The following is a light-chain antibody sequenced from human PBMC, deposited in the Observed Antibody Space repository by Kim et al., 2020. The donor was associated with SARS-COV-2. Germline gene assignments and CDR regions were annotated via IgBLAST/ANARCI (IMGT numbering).Light chain of an antibody. CDR3: SSYAGSLLV. CDR2: EVS. V-gene: IGLV2-8*01. J-gene: IGLJ1*01. CDR1: SSDVGGYNY. Sequence: PGQSVTISCTGTSSDVGGYNYVAWYQQHPGKAPKLMIYEVSKRPSGVPDRFSGSKSGNTASLTVSGLQAEDEADYYCSSYAGSLLVFGTGTKVTVL.